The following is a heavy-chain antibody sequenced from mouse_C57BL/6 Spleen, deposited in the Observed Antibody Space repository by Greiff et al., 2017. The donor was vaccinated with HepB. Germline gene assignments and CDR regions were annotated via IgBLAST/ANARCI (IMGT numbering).Heavy chain of an antibody. CDR3: ALLAYSNYVED. J-gene: IGHJ4*01. CDR1: GYTFTDYY. Sequence: EVQLQQSGPELVKPGASVKISCKASGYTFTDYYMNWVKQSHGKSLEWIGDINPNNGGTSYNQKFKGKATLTVDKSSSTAYMELRSLTSEDSAVYYCALLAYSNYVEDWGQGTSVTVSS. V-gene: IGHV1-26*01. D-gene: IGHD2-5*01. CDR2: INPNNGGT.